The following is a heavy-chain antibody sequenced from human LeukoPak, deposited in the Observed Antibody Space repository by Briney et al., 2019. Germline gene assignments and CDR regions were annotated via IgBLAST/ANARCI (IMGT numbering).Heavy chain of an antibody. CDR2: ISSSSSYI. V-gene: IGHV3-21*04. CDR3: AKDLDASPPYYDILTGYPRPFDY. D-gene: IGHD3-9*01. J-gene: IGHJ4*02. CDR1: GFTFSSYS. Sequence: GGSLRLSCAASGFTFSSYSMNWVRQAPGKGLEWVSSISSSSSYIYYADSVKGRFTISRDNAKNSLYLQMNSLRAEDTAVYYCAKDLDASPPYYDILTGYPRPFDYWGQGTLVTVSS.